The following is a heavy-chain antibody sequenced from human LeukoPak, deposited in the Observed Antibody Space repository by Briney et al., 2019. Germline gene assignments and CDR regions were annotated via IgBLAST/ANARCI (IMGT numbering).Heavy chain of an antibody. V-gene: IGHV4-39*07. Sequence: PSETLSLTCTVSGGSISSSSYYWGWIRQPPGKGLEWIGSIYYSGSTYYNPSLKSRVTISVDTSKNQFSLKLSSVTAADTAVYYCWLGVAKESWYSDYWGQGTLVTVSS. CDR3: WLGVAKESWYSDY. D-gene: IGHD3-10*01. CDR2: IYYSGST. J-gene: IGHJ4*02. CDR1: GGSISSSSYY.